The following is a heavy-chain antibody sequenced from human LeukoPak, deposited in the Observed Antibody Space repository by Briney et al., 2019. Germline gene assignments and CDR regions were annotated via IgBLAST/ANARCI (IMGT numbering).Heavy chain of an antibody. Sequence: GESLKISCKGSGYRFSSYWIGWVRQMPGKGLEWTGIIYPGDSETRYSPSFQGQVTISADNSISTAYLQWSSLKASDTAMYYCVRALGYCSSGSCYYYDYWGQGTLVTVSS. V-gene: IGHV5-51*01. D-gene: IGHD2-15*01. J-gene: IGHJ4*02. CDR3: VRALGYCSSGSCYYYDY. CDR2: IYPGDSET. CDR1: GYRFSSYW.